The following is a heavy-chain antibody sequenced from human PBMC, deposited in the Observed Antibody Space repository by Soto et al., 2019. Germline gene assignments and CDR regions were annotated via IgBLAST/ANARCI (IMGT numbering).Heavy chain of an antibody. CDR1: GYTFTRSG. J-gene: IGHJ6*02. CDR3: ASSYYYGSGSYGLTYYYGMDV. CDR2: INPSGGST. V-gene: IGHV1-46*03. Sequence: VSVKVSCKASGYTFTRSGISWVRHAPGQGLEWMGIINPSGGSTSYAQKFQGRVTMTRDTSTSTVYMELSSLRSEDTAVYYCASSYYYGSGSYGLTYYYGMDVWGQGTTVTVSS. D-gene: IGHD3-10*01.